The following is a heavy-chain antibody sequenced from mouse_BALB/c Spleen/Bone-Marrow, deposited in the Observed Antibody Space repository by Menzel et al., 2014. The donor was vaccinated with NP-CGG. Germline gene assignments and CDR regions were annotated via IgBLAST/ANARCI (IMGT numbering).Heavy chain of an antibody. CDR2: XDPANGNT. CDR3: XXXXXXXXXY. J-gene: IGHJ4*01. V-gene: IGHV14-3*02. Sequence: VQLQQSGAELVKPGASVKLSCTASGFNIKDTYMHWVKQRPEQGLEWIGRXDPANGNTKYDPKFQGKATITADTSSNTAYLQLSXLTSEDTAVYYCXXXXXXXXXYWGQGTSVTVSS. CDR1: GFNIKDTY.